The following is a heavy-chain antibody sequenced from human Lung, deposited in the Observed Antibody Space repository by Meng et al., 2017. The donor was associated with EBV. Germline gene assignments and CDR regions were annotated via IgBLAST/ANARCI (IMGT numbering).Heavy chain of an antibody. CDR1: GGSISSVYW. Sequence: QVKLQGSGPGPVKPSETMYLTCAVSGGSISSVYWWNWVRKSPGKGLEWIGEIYHSGSTNYNPFLKSRVTISVDKSKNQFSLKLTSVTAADTAVYYCARGGYYSFDYWGQGTLVTVSS. CDR3: ARGGYYSFDY. CDR2: IYHSGST. J-gene: IGHJ4*02. D-gene: IGHD5-18*01. V-gene: IGHV4-4*02.